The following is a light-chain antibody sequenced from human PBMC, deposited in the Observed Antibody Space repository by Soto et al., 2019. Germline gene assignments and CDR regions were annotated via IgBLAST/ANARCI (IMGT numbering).Light chain of an antibody. Sequence: QSALTQPASVSGSPGQSITISCTGTSSDVGGYNYVSWYQHHPGKAPKLMISDVSNRPSGVSNRFSGSKSGNTASLTISGLQAEDEADYYCSSYTSSSTPVVFCGVTKLTVL. J-gene: IGLJ2*01. CDR2: DVS. CDR3: SSYTSSSTPVV. CDR1: SSDVGGYNY. V-gene: IGLV2-14*03.